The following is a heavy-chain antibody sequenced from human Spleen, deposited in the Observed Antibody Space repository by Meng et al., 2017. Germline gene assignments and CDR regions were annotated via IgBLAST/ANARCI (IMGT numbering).Heavy chain of an antibody. D-gene: IGHD1-26*01. Sequence: QVQQQDSGRGLVQPSWTLPLPLCGSGGSISSSNWWSWVRQPPGKGLEWIGEIYHSGSTNYNPSLKSRVTISVDTSKNQFSLKLSSVTAADTAVYYCARDGVVGAVNWFDPWGQGTLVTVSS. J-gene: IGHJ5*02. CDR2: IYHSGST. CDR3: ARDGVVGAVNWFDP. V-gene: IGHV4-4*02. CDR1: GGSISSSNW.